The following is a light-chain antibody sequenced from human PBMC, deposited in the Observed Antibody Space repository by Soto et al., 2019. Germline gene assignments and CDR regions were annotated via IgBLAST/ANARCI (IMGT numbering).Light chain of an antibody. J-gene: IGKJ1*01. V-gene: IGKV1-5*03. Sequence: DIQMTQSPSTLPASVGDRVTITCRASQSISNWLAWYQQKPGKAPKLLIYKASTLKSGVPSRFSGSGSGTEFTLTISSLQPDDFATYYCQQYNSYSTFGQGTKVDIK. CDR2: KAS. CDR3: QQYNSYST. CDR1: QSISNW.